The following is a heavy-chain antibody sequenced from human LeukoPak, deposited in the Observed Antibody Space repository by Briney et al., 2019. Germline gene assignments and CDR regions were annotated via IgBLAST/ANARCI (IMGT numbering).Heavy chain of an antibody. J-gene: IGHJ4*02. Sequence: GGSLRLSSATSGFTFISYGMLWIRQAPGKGLEWVAFIRYDGSNKYYADSVKGRFTISRDNSKKTLYLQMNSLRAEDTAVYYCAKETDTVMVTIYYWGQGNLVTVSS. CDR1: GFTFISYG. V-gene: IGHV3-30*02. CDR3: AKETDTVMVTIYY. D-gene: IGHD5-18*01. CDR2: IRYDGSNK.